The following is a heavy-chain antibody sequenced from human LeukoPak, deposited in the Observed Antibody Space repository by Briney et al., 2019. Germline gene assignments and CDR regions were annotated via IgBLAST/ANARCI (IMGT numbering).Heavy chain of an antibody. CDR3: ARGTAAEDYYYYYYMDV. CDR1: GGSISSYY. J-gene: IGHJ6*03. CDR2: IYYSGST. Sequence: PSETLSLTCTVSGGSISSYYWSWIRQPPGKGLEWIGYIYYSGSTNYNPSLKSRVTISVDTSKNQFSLKLSSVTAADTAVYYCARGTAAEDYYYYYYMDVWGKGTTVTVSS. D-gene: IGHD6-13*01. V-gene: IGHV4-59*01.